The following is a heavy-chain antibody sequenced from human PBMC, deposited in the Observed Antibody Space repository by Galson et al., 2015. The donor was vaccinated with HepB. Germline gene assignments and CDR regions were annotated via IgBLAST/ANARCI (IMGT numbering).Heavy chain of an antibody. J-gene: IGHJ6*02. CDR3: AREQGYSGYDYPTSRYGMDV. CDR2: IYTSGST. D-gene: IGHD5-12*01. V-gene: IGHV4-61*02. CDR1: GGSISSGSYY. Sequence: TLSLTCTVSGGSISSGSYYWSWIRQPAGKGLEWIGRIYTSGSTNYNPSLKSRVTISVDTSKNQFSLKLSSVTAADTAVYYCAREQGYSGYDYPTSRYGMDVWGQGTTVTVSS.